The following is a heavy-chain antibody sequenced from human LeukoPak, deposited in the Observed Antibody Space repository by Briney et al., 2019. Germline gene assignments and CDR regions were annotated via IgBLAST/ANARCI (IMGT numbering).Heavy chain of an antibody. Sequence: ASVKVSCKASGYTFTAYYIHWVRQAPGQGLEWMGWINPNNGGTNYAQKSQGRVTMTRDTSISTAYMELSRLRSDDTAVYYCAKGTDTDYFDYWGQGTLVTVSS. V-gene: IGHV1-2*02. CDR1: GYTFTAYY. D-gene: IGHD3/OR15-3a*01. CDR3: AKGTDTDYFDY. CDR2: INPNNGGT. J-gene: IGHJ4*02.